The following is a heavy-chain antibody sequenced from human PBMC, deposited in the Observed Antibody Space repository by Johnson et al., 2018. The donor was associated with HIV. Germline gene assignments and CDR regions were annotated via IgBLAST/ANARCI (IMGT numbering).Heavy chain of an antibody. CDR2: ISWKSGSI. J-gene: IGHJ3*02. CDR3: ARDAKYYYDSSGYYYEHDAFDI. D-gene: IGHD3-22*01. Sequence: VQLVESGGGLVQPGRSLRLSCAASGFTVNSNYMSWVRQAPGRGLEWVSVISWKSGSIGYADSVKGRFTISRDNAKNSLYLQMNSLRVEDTALYYCARDAKYYYDSSGYYYEHDAFDIWGQGTMVT. V-gene: IGHV3-9*01. CDR1: GFTVNSNY.